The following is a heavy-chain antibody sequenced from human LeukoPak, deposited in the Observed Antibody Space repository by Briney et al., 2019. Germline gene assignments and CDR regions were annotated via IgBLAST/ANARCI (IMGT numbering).Heavy chain of an antibody. J-gene: IGHJ6*03. D-gene: IGHD5-12*01. V-gene: IGHV3-33*01. CDR1: GFTFSSYG. CDR2: IWYDGSNK. Sequence: PGGSLRLSCAASGFTFSSYGMHWVRQAPGKGLKGVAVIWYDGSNKYYADSVKGRFTISRDNSKNTLYLQMNSLRAEDTAVYYCARDGLSKGGYDWAPTYMDVWGKGTTVTVSS. CDR3: ARDGLSKGGYDWAPTYMDV.